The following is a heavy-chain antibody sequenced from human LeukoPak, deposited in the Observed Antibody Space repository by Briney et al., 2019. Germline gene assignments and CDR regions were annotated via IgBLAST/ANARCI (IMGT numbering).Heavy chain of an antibody. CDR2: IYYSGTT. CDR3: ARHEWGITNAFDI. Sequence: PSETLSLTCTVSGGSFSSSDYYWGWIRQPPGKGLEWIGSIYYSGTTYYNPSLKIRVTISVDTSKNQFSLKLRPVTAADTAVYYCARHEWGITNAFDIWGQGTMVTVSS. J-gene: IGHJ3*02. D-gene: IGHD1-14*01. CDR1: GGSFSSSDYY. V-gene: IGHV4-39*01.